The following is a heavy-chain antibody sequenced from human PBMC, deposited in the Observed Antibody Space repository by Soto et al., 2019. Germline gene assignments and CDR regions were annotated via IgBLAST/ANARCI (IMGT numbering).Heavy chain of an antibody. CDR2: INHSGST. CDR3: SRANDYYDSSGSRFVYFDY. CDR1: GGSFSGYY. V-gene: IGHV4-34*01. J-gene: IGHJ4*02. Sequence: SETLSLTCAVYGGSFSGYYWSWIRQPPGNGLEWIGEINHSGSTNYNPSLKSRVTITVDTSKNQISLKLSYVTVADTAVYFCSRANDYYDSSGSRFVYFDYWGQGTLVTVSS. D-gene: IGHD3-22*01.